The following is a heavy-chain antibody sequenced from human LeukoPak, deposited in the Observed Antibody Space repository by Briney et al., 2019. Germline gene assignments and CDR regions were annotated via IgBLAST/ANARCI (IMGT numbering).Heavy chain of an antibody. CDR3: ARDRYCSGGSCWAWFDP. CDR2: IYTSGST. CDR1: GGSISSYY. D-gene: IGHD2-15*01. J-gene: IGHJ5*02. V-gene: IGHV4-4*07. Sequence: ASETLSLTCTVSGGSISSYYWSWIRQPAGKGLEWIGRIYTSGSTNYNPSLKSRVTMSVDTSKNQFSLKLSSVTAAATAVYYCARDRYCSGGSCWAWFDPWGQGTLVTVSS.